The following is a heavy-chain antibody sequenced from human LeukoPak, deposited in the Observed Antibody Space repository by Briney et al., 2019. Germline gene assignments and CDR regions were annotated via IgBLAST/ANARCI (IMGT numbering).Heavy chain of an antibody. CDR1: VYTFTSYD. Sequence: ASVKVSCKASVYTFTSYDINWVRQATGQGLEWMGWISAYNGNTNYAQKLQGRVTMTTDTSTSTAYMELRSLRSEDTAVYYCARGTRIAARPGSEYFQHWGQGTLVTVSS. J-gene: IGHJ1*01. D-gene: IGHD6-6*01. CDR3: ARGTRIAARPGSEYFQH. CDR2: ISAYNGNT. V-gene: IGHV1-18*01.